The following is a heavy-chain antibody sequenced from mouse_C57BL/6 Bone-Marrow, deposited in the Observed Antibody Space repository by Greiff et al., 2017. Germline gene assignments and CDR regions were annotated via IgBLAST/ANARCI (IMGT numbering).Heavy chain of an antibody. V-gene: IGHV1-64*01. J-gene: IGHJ4*01. CDR2: MHPNGGSP. CDR1: GYTFTNYW. Sequence: VKLQQPGAELVKPGASVKLSCKASGYTFTNYWMNWVKQRPGQGLAWIGMMHPNGGSPDYNEKFKSEAPLSVDKYARTAYVELSSRTSEDSAVYYCARSYDYDYYTMDYWGQGTSVTVSS. D-gene: IGHD2-4*01. CDR3: ARSYDYDYYTMDY.